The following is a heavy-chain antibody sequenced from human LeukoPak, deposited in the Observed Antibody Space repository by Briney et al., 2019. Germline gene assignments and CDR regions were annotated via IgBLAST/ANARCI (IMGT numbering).Heavy chain of an antibody. J-gene: IGHJ6*03. V-gene: IGHV1-69*05. Sequence: SVKVSCRASGGTFSSYAISWVRQAPGQGLEWMGGIIPIFGTANYAQKFQGRVTITTDESTSTAYMELSSLRSEDTAMYYCARDSIAARRPSYYYYYYMDVWGKGTTVTVSS. D-gene: IGHD6-6*01. CDR1: GGTFSSYA. CDR3: ARDSIAARRPSYYYYYYMDV. CDR2: IIPIFGTA.